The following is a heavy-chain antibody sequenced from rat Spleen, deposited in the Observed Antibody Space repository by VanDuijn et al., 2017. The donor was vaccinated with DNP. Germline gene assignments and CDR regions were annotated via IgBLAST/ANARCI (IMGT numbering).Heavy chain of an antibody. J-gene: IGHJ4*01. CDR3: ARWPGYNPPYAMDA. D-gene: IGHD1-4*01. CDR1: GYSITSCCR. V-gene: IGHV3-3*01. CDR2: INSAGST. Sequence: EVQLQESGPGLVKPSQSLSLTCSVPGYSITSCCRWTWIRKFPGNKLEWMGYINSAGSTNYNPSLKSRISITRDTSKNQLFLQVNSVTTEDTATYYCARWPGYNPPYAMDAWGQGTSVTVSS.